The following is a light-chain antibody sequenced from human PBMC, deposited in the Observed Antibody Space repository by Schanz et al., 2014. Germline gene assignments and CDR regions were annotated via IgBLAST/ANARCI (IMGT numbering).Light chain of an antibody. Sequence: QSALTQPASVSGSPGQSITISCTGSSSDVGAYNYVSWYQQHPGNAPKLLIFEVSKRPSGVSNRFSGSKSANTASLTISGLQAEDEAHYYCSSYAGSSTVVFGGGTQLTVL. CDR3: SSYAGSSTVV. J-gene: IGLJ2*01. V-gene: IGLV2-23*02. CDR1: SSDVGAYNY. CDR2: EVS.